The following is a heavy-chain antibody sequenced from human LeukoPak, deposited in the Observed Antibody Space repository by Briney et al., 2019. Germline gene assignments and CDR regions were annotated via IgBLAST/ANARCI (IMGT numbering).Heavy chain of an antibody. CDR1: GFTFSSYE. Sequence: PGGSLRLSCAASGFTFSSYEMNWVRQAPGRGLEWVSAISGSGGSTYYADSVKGRFTISRDNSKNTLYLQMNSLRAEDTAVYYCAKVRWELLALDYWGQGTLVTVSS. D-gene: IGHD1-26*01. V-gene: IGHV3-23*01. CDR3: AKVRWELLALDY. CDR2: ISGSGGST. J-gene: IGHJ4*02.